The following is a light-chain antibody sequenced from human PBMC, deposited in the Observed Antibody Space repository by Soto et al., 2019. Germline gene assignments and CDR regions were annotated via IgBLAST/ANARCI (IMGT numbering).Light chain of an antibody. Sequence: EVVLTQSPGTLSLSPGERATLSCRASQRPSNSHVAWYLLKPGQAPRLLIFDTSNRATGIPARFSGSGSGTDFTLTISSLEPEDFAVYYCQQRSNWPPITFGQGTRLEI. CDR3: QQRSNWPPIT. CDR1: QRPSNSH. CDR2: DTS. J-gene: IGKJ5*01. V-gene: IGKV3-11*01.